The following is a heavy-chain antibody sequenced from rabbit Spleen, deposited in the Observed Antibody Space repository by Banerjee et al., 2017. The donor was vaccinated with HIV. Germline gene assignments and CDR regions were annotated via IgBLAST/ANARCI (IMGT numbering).Heavy chain of an antibody. CDR3: ARSRYYDFGLNL. D-gene: IGHD1-1*01. CDR1: GFSFSSNY. CDR2: IYNGDGTT. J-gene: IGHJ4*01. V-gene: IGHV1S47*01. Sequence: EESGGDLVKPGASLTLTCTASGFSFSSNYWICWVRQAPGKGPEWIACIYNGDGTTYYARWVNGRFTISRSTSLNTVTLQMTSLTAADTATYFCARSRYYDFGLNLWGPGTLVTVS.